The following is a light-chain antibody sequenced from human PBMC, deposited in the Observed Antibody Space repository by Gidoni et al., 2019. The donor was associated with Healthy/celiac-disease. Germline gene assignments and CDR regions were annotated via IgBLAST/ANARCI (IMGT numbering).Light chain of an antibody. J-gene: IGLJ2*01. CDR1: SSNIGAGYD. Sequence: QSVLTQPPSVSGAPGQRVTISCTGSSSNIGAGYDVHWYQQLPGTAPKLLIYGNSNRPSGVPDRFSSSKSGTSASLASTGLQAEDEADYYCQSYDSSLSAHVVFGGGTKLTVL. CDR2: GNS. V-gene: IGLV1-40*01. CDR3: QSYDSSLSAHVV.